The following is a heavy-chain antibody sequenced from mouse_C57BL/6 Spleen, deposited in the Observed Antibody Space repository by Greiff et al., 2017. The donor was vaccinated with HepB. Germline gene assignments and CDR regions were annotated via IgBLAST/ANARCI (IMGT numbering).Heavy chain of an antibody. CDR2: IDPSDSYT. CDR1: GYTFTSYW. D-gene: IGHD2-5*01. CDR3: ARGAYSNYGGYFDY. V-gene: IGHV1-59*01. J-gene: IGHJ2*01. Sequence: QVQLQQPGAELVRPGTSVKLSCKASGYTFTSYWMHWVKQRPGQGLEWIGVIDPSDSYTNYNQKFKGKATLTVDTSSSAAYMQLSSLTSEDSAVYYWARGAYSNYGGYFDYWGQGTTLTVSS.